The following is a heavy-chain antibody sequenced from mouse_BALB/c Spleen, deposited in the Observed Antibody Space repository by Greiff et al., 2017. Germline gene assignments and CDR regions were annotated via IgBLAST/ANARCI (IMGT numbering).Heavy chain of an antibody. CDR1: GFTFTDYY. CDR2: IRNKANGYTT. CDR3: ARDDVYFDY. J-gene: IGHJ2*01. V-gene: IGHV7-3*02. Sequence: EVQVVESGGGLVQPGGSLRLSCATSGFTFTDYYMSWVRQPPGKALEWLGFIRNKANGYTTEYSASGKGRFTISRDNSQSILYLQMNTLRAEDSSTYYCARDDVYFDYWGQGTTLTVSS.